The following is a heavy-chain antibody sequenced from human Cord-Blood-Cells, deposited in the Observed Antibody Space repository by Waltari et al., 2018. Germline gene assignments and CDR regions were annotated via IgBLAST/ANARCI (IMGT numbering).Heavy chain of an antibody. J-gene: IGHJ4*02. Sequence: QVQLVESGGGVVQPGRSLRLSCAASGFTFSSSAMHWVRQAPGKGLEWVAVISYDGSNKYYADSVKGRFTISRDNSKNTLYLQMNSLRAEDMAVYYCARTVYGDYFDYWGQGTLVTVSS. CDR3: ARTVYGDYFDY. V-gene: IGHV3-30-3*01. CDR2: ISYDGSNK. CDR1: GFTFSSSA. D-gene: IGHD4-17*01.